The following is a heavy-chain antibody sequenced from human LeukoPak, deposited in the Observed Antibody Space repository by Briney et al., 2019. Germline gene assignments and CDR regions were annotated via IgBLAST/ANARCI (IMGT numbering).Heavy chain of an antibody. CDR3: AELGITMIGGV. CDR2: ISSSGSTI. V-gene: IGHV3-48*04. J-gene: IGHJ6*04. CDR1: GFTFSSCS. Sequence: GGTLRLSCAASGFTFSSCSMNWVRQAPGKGLEWVSYISSSGSTIYYADSVKGRFTISRDNAKNSLYLQMNSLRAEDTAVYYCAELGITMIGGVWGKGTTVTISS. D-gene: IGHD3-10*02.